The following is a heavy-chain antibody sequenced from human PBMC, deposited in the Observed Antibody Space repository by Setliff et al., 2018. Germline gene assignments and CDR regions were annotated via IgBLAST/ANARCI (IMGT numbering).Heavy chain of an antibody. V-gene: IGHV4-34*01. J-gene: IGHJ5*02. CDR1: GGSFSGHH. CDR3: ARAAKYDSSGYYGFWFDP. D-gene: IGHD3-22*01. Sequence: PSETLSLTCAVYGGSFSGHHWCWIRQPPWKGLEWIGEINHSGSANYNPSLKSRVTISLDTSKNQFSLRLSSVTAADTAVYYCARAAKYDSSGYYGFWFDPWGQGNLVTSPQ. CDR2: INHSGSA.